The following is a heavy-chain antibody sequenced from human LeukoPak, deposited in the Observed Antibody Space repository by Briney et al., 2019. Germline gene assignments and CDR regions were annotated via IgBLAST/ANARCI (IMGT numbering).Heavy chain of an antibody. J-gene: IGHJ5*02. D-gene: IGHD3-9*01. V-gene: IGHV4-59*01. Sequence: SETLSLTCTVSGGSISSYYWSWIRQPPGKGLEWIGYIYYSGSTNYNPSLKSRVTISVDTSKNQFSLKLSSVTAADTAVYYCAREDYDILTGGNWFDPWGQGTLVTVSS. CDR2: IYYSGST. CDR3: AREDYDILTGGNWFDP. CDR1: GGSISSYY.